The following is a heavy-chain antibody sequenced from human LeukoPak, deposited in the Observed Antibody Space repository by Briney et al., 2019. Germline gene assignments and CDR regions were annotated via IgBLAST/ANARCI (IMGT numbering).Heavy chain of an antibody. J-gene: IGHJ4*02. D-gene: IGHD2-21*02. Sequence: GGSLRLSCALSGFSFEDYAIHWVRQAPGKGLEWVSLVTGDGRSAYYIDSVKGRFTTSRDTRKNSVSLQMNSLRSEDTAVYYCAKDFGGGVLTANDFCDHWGQGTLAAVSS. CDR1: GFSFEDYA. V-gene: IGHV3-43*02. CDR3: AKDFGGGVLTANDFCDH. CDR2: VTGDGRSA.